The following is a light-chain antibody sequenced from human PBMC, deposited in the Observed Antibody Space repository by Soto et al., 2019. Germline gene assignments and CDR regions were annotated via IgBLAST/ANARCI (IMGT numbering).Light chain of an antibody. V-gene: IGKV3-11*01. CDR2: DTS. CDR1: QSVSND. J-gene: IGKJ4*01. Sequence: EIVLTQSPVILSVSPGERATLSCRASQSVSNDLAWYQQKPGQAPRLLIYDTSRKASGIPDRFSGSGSGTDFALTISNLEPEDSAVYYCQQRSTWPRLTFGGGTKVEI. CDR3: QQRSTWPRLT.